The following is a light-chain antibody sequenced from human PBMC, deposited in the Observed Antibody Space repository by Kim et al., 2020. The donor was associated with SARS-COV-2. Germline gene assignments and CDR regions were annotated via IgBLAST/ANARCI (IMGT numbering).Light chain of an antibody. CDR2: DVN. CDR1: SSDVGGYDY. V-gene: IGLV2-11*01. J-gene: IGLJ2*01. CDR3: CSYAGSVV. Sequence: SPGQSVTISCPGTSSDVGGYDYVSWYQQYPGKAPKLIIYDVNKRPSGVPDRFSGSKSGNTASLTISGLQTQDEADYYCCSYAGSVVFGGGTQLTVL.